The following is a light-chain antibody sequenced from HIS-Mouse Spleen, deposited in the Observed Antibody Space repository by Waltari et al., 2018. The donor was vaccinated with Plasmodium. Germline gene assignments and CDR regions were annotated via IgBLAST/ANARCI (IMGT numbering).Light chain of an antibody. J-gene: IGLJ2*01. V-gene: IGLV3-1*01. CDR1: QLGDKY. CDR3: QAWDSSTVV. Sequence: SYELTQPHSVSVSPGPTASLTCSGAQLGDKYACWYQQKPGQSPVLVIYQDSKRPSGIPERFSGSNSGNTATLTISGTQAMDEADYYCQAWDSSTVVFGGGTKLTVL. CDR2: QDS.